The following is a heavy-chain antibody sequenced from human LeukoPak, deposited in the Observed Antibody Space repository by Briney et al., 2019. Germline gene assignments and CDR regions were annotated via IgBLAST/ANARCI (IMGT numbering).Heavy chain of an antibody. J-gene: IGHJ5*02. CDR2: IYYSGIT. D-gene: IGHD3-16*01. CDR1: GGSISSGDYY. CDR3: ARRGGGHWFDP. Sequence: SQTLSLTCTVSGGSISSGDYYWGWIRQYSGKGLEWIGYIYYSGITYYNPSLKSRVTISVDTSKNQFSLQLTSVTAAETAVYYCARRGGGHWFDPWGQGTLVTVSS. V-gene: IGHV4-31*03.